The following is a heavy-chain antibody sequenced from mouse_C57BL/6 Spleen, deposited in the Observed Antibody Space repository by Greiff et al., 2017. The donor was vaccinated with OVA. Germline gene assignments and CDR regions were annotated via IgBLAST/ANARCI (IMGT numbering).Heavy chain of an antibody. CDR2: IDPSDSET. CDR1: GYTFTSYW. V-gene: IGHV1-52*01. CDR3: ARGDFYYDYDGGAWFAY. D-gene: IGHD2-4*01. J-gene: IGHJ3*01. Sequence: QVQLKQPGAELVRPGSSVKLSCKASGYTFTSYWMHWVKQRPIQGLEWIGNIDPSDSETHYNQKFKDKATLTVDKSSSTAYMQLSSLTSEDSAVYYCARGDFYYDYDGGAWFAYWGQGTLVTVSA.